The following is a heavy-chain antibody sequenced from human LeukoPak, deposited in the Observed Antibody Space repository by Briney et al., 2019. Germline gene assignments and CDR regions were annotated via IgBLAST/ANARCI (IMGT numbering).Heavy chain of an antibody. CDR3: ARESRESPSRIDY. V-gene: IGHV3-21*01. Sequence: PGGSLRLSCAASGFTFSSYSMNWVRQAPGKRLEWVSSISSSSSYIYYADSVKGRFTISRDNAKNSLYLQMNSLRAEDTAVYYCARESRESPSRIDYWGQGTLVTVSS. CDR2: ISSSSSYI. J-gene: IGHJ4*02. CDR1: GFTFSSYS.